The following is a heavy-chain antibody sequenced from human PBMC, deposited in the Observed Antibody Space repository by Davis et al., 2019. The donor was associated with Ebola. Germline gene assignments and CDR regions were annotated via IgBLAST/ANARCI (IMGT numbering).Heavy chain of an antibody. Sequence: AASVKVSCKASGGTFSSYAISWVRQAPGQGLEWMGRIIPILGIANYAQKFQGRVTITADKSTSTAYMELSSLRSEDTAVYYCARAWGMDIVVVPAAMGDWGLGTLVTVSS. J-gene: IGHJ4*02. CDR1: GGTFSSYA. V-gene: IGHV1-69*04. CDR2: IIPILGIA. D-gene: IGHD2-2*03. CDR3: ARAWGMDIVVVPAAMGD.